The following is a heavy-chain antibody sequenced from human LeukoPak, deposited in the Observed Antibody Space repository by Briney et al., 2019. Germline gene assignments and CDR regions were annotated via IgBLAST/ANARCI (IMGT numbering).Heavy chain of an antibody. J-gene: IGHJ4*02. Sequence: PGGSLRLSCAASGFTFSSYAMTWVRQTPGTGLEWVSVISASGTDTYYADSVKGRFTISRDNSKNTLYLQMNSLRAEDTAVYYCARGRKNYYDSSEYDYWGQGTLVTVSS. CDR2: ISASGTDT. CDR1: GFTFSSYA. V-gene: IGHV3-23*01. D-gene: IGHD3-22*01. CDR3: ARGRKNYYDSSEYDY.